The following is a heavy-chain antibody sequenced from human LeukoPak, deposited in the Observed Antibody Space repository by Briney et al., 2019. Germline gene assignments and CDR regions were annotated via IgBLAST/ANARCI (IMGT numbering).Heavy chain of an antibody. CDR1: GFIVSSSY. CDR2: IYTDGST. V-gene: IGHV3-66*01. CDR3: VRGHYSNTL. Sequence: GGSLRLSCAASGFIVSSSYMSWVRQPLGKGLEWVSGIYTDGSTYYADSVQGRFTISRDNSKNMLFLQMNSLRVEDTSVYYCVRGHYSNTLGGQGTLVTVSS. J-gene: IGHJ4*02. D-gene: IGHD4-11*01.